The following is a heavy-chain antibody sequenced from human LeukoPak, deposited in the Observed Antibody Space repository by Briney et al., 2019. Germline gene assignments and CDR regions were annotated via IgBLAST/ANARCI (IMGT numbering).Heavy chain of an antibody. CDR2: IIPIFGTA. D-gene: IGHD4-11*01. Sequence: SVTVSCKASGGTFSIYAISWVRQAPGQGLEWMGGIIPIFGTANYAQKFQGRVTITADESTSTAYMELSSLRSEDTAVYYCAGETVTTDYYYGMDVWGQGTTVTVSS. CDR3: AGETVTTDYYYGMDV. CDR1: GGTFSIYA. V-gene: IGHV1-69*13. J-gene: IGHJ6*02.